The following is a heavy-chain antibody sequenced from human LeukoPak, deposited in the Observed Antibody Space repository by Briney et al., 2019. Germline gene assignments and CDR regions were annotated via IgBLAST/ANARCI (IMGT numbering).Heavy chain of an antibody. CDR2: IKSKAYGETT. CDR3: IRLWFGEFI. Sequence: PRGSLRLSCTASGFTFSNAWMSWVRQAPGKGLEWVGRIKSKAYGETTDYAAPVKGRFIISRDDSKNTLYLQRNSLKIEDTAVYYCIRLWFGEFIWGQGTMVSVSS. J-gene: IGHJ3*02. CDR1: GFTFSNAW. V-gene: IGHV3-15*01. D-gene: IGHD3-10*01.